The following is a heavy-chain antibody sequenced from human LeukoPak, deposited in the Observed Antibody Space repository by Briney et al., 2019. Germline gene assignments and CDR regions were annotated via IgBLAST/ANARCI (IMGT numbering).Heavy chain of an antibody. CDR1: GGSINSGSYY. V-gene: IGHV4-61*02. Sequence: SETLSLTCTVSGGSINSGSYYWNWLRQPAGTGLEWLGRIYTSGSTKYNPSLKSRVTISLDTSKNQFSLKMSSVTAADPAVYYCARDRGQQLHFDPWGQGTLVTVSS. CDR3: ARDRGQQLHFDP. D-gene: IGHD6-13*01. CDR2: IYTSGST. J-gene: IGHJ5*02.